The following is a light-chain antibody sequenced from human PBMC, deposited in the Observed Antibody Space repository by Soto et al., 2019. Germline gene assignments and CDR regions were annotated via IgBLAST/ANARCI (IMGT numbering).Light chain of an antibody. CDR2: KVF. Sequence: VVMPQSPLSLPVTLGQSASISCRSSQSLVYSDGKTLLNCFQQRPGQSPRRLIYKVFDRDSGVPDRFSGSGSGTDFTLKISGVEADDIGTYYCMQGTHWPPTFGQGTKVDIK. CDR1: QSLVYSDGKTL. V-gene: IGKV2-30*01. CDR3: MQGTHWPPT. J-gene: IGKJ1*01.